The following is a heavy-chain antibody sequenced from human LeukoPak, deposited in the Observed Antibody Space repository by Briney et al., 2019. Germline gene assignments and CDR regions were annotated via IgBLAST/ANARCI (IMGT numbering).Heavy chain of an antibody. J-gene: IGHJ4*02. CDR3: TTSLAGAVTAVYPFDN. D-gene: IGHD2-21*02. Sequence: GGSLRLSCAASGFTFGSYSINWVRQAPGKGLEWVGRIKSKTDGGTTDYAAPVKGSITISRDDSTNTLHLQMYSLKTEDTAVYYCTTSLAGAVTAVYPFDNWGQGTLVTVSS. CDR1: GFTFGSYS. CDR2: IKSKTDGGTT. V-gene: IGHV3-15*01.